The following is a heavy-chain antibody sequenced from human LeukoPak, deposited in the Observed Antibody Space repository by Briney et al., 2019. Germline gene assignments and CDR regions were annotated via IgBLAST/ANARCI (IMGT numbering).Heavy chain of an antibody. CDR3: ATHSGDPDDY. J-gene: IGHJ4*02. CDR2: IYYSGST. Sequence: ASETLSLTCTVSGGSVISRSYYWAWIRPPPGRGLEWIGNIYYSGSTYYNPSLKSRVAISIDTSKNQFSLTLSSVTAADTAVYYCATHSGDPDDYWGQGTLVTVSS. V-gene: IGHV4-39*01. CDR1: GGSVISRSYY. D-gene: IGHD7-27*01.